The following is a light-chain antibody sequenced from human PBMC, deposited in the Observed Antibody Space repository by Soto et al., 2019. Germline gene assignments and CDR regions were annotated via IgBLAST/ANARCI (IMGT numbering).Light chain of an antibody. CDR1: QSVSGW. V-gene: IGKV1-5*01. CDR3: QQYETFSGT. Sequence: DIRLTQSPSTLSAHVGDRVTVTCRASQSVSGWLAWYQQKPGEAPKLLIYDASALPRGVPSRFSGSGSGTKFTLTIASLQPDDFATYYCQQYETFSGTFGPGTKVDI. CDR2: DAS. J-gene: IGKJ3*01.